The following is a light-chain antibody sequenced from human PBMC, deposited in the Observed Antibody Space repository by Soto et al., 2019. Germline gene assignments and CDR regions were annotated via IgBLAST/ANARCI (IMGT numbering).Light chain of an antibody. CDR1: QGISSY. Sequence: DIQMTQSPSSLSASVGDRVTITCRASQGISSYLAWYQQKPGKVPKVLIYAASTLQSGVPSRFSGSGSGTEFTLTIXSLQXEDVATYYCQKYYSAPETFGQGTKVEIK. J-gene: IGKJ1*01. CDR3: QKYYSAPET. V-gene: IGKV1-27*01. CDR2: AAS.